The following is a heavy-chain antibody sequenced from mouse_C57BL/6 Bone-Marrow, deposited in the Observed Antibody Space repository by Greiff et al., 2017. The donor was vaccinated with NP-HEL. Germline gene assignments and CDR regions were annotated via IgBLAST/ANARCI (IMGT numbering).Heavy chain of an antibody. V-gene: IGHV15-2*01. J-gene: IGHJ1*03. CDR3: ARGFAYYYCSSWYFDV. D-gene: IGHD1-1*01. Sequence: QVQLQQSGSELRSPGSSVKLSCKDFDSEVFPIAYMSWVRQKPGHGFEWIGGILPSIGRTIYGEKFEDKATLEADTMSKTAYLELNSLTSEDSAIYYCARGFAYYYCSSWYFDVWGTGTTVTVSS. CDR1: DSEVFPIAY. CDR2: ILPSIGRT.